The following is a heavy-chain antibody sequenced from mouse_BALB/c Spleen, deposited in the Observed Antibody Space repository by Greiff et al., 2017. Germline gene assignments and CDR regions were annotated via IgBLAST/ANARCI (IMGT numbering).Heavy chain of an antibody. V-gene: IGHV2-2*02. CDR1: GFSLTSYG. CDR3: AREEGYDYPFAY. Sequence: QVQLKESGPGLVQPSQSLSITCTVSGFSLTSYGVHWVRQSPGKGLEWLGVIWSGGSTDYNAAFISRLSISKDNSKSQVFFKMNSLQANDTAIYYCAREEGYDYPFAYWGQGTLVTVSA. D-gene: IGHD2-4*01. CDR2: IWSGGST. J-gene: IGHJ3*01.